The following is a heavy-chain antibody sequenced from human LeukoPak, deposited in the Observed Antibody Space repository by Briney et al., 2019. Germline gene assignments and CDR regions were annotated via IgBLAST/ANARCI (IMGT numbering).Heavy chain of an antibody. J-gene: IGHJ4*02. CDR1: GFTFSTSG. V-gene: IGHV3-30*18. CDR3: AKPTAPRGYSYGLGQ. Sequence: GGSLRLSCTASGFTFSTSGMHWLRQAPGKGLEWVAVTSSDESEKHHADSVKGRFTISRDNSKNTLYLQMNSLRSEDTAVYYCAKPTAPRGYSYGLGQWGQGTLVTVSS. D-gene: IGHD5-18*01. CDR2: TSSDESEK.